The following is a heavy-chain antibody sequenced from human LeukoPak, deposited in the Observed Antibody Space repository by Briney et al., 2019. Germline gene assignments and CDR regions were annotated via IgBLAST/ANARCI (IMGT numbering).Heavy chain of an antibody. CDR2: IRYDGSNK. J-gene: IGHJ4*02. Sequence: PGGSLRLSCAASQFTFNAHGMHWVRQAPGKGLEWVAYIRYDGSNKYYADSVKGRFTISRGNSKNTLSLQMNSLRPEDTAVYYCARDRSYCFDYWGQGTLVTVSS. D-gene: IGHD6-13*01. CDR1: QFTFNAHG. V-gene: IGHV3-30*02. CDR3: ARDRSYCFDY.